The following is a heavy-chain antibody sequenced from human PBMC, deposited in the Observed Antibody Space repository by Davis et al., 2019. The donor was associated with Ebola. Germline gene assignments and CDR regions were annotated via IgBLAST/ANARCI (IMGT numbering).Heavy chain of an antibody. Sequence: ASVKVSCKASGYTFTSYAMHWVRQAPGQRLEWMGWINAGNGNTKYSQKFQGRVTITRDTSASTAYMELRSLRSDDTAVYYCARGVTMIVVSNWFDPWGQGTLVTVSS. CDR2: INAGNGNT. D-gene: IGHD3-22*01. CDR3: ARGVTMIVVSNWFDP. CDR1: GYTFTSYA. V-gene: IGHV1-3*01. J-gene: IGHJ5*02.